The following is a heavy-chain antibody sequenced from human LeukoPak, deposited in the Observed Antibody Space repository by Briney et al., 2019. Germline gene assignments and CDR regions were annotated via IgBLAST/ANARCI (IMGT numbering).Heavy chain of an antibody. Sequence: PGRSLRLSCAASGFTFDDYAMHWVRQAPGKGLEWVSGISWNSGSIGYADSVKGRFTISRDNAENSLYLQMNSLRAEDTAVYYCARAMVRLGESSNPFDYWGQGTLVTVSS. CDR1: GFTFDDYA. CDR3: ARAMVRLGESSNPFDY. J-gene: IGHJ4*02. CDR2: ISWNSGSI. V-gene: IGHV3-9*01. D-gene: IGHD3-16*01.